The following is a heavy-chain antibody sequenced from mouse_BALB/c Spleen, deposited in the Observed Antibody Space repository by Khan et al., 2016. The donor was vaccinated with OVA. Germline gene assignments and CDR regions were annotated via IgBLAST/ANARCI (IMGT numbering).Heavy chain of an antibody. CDR1: GYTFTDYY. D-gene: IGHD1-2*01. J-gene: IGHJ3*01. CDR3: ARRNYFGYTVAY. V-gene: IGHV1-77*01. Sequence: QVRLQQSGAELARPGASVKLSCKASGYTFTDYYINWVKQRTGQGLEWIGEISPGSGETYYNEKFKGKATLTADKSSSTVYMQLSSLTAEASAVYFCARRNYFGYTVAYWGQGTLVTVSA. CDR2: ISPGSGET.